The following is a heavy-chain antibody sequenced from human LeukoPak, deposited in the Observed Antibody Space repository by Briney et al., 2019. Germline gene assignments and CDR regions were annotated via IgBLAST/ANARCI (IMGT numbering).Heavy chain of an antibody. CDR3: ARGRFFDGDNWFDP. D-gene: IGHD3-3*01. V-gene: IGHV4-34*01. Sequence: KPSETLSLTCAVYGGSFSGYYWSWIRQPPGKGLEWIGEINHSGSTNYNPSLKSRVTISVDTSKNQFSLKLSSVTAADTAVYYCARGRFFDGDNWFDPWGQGTLVTVSS. J-gene: IGHJ5*02. CDR2: INHSGST. CDR1: GGSFSGYY.